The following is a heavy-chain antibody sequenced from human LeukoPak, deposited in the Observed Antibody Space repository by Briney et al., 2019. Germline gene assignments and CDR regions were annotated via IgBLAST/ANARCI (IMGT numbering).Heavy chain of an antibody. CDR3: ARRGYSYVHIDY. J-gene: IGHJ4*02. D-gene: IGHD5-18*01. CDR1: GGSFSGYY. V-gene: IGHV4-34*01. CDR2: INHSGST. Sequence: SETLSLTCAVYGGSFSGYYWSWIRQPPGKGLEWIGEINHSGSTNYNPSLKSRVTISVDTSKNQFSLKLSSVTAADTAVYYCARRGYSYVHIDYWGQRTLVTVSS.